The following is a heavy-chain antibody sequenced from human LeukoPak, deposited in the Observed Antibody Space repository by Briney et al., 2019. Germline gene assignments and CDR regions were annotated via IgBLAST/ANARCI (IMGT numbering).Heavy chain of an antibody. Sequence: GGSLRLSCAASGFTFSSYGMHWVRQAPGKGLVWVSRSNGDGSITAYADSVKGRFTISRDNAKNTLYLQMNSLRAEDTAVYYCAKGDRDYMSNWFDPWGQGTLVTVSS. V-gene: IGHV3-74*01. CDR3: AKGDRDYMSNWFDP. D-gene: IGHD4-11*01. J-gene: IGHJ5*02. CDR2: SNGDGSIT. CDR1: GFTFSSYG.